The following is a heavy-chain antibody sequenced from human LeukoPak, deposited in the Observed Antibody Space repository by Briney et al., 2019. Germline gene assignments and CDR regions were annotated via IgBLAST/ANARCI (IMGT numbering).Heavy chain of an antibody. J-gene: IGHJ4*02. Sequence: SETLSLTCTAADASITGYYWSWIRQPPGKRLEWVGYMYSSGSTNYNPSLKSRLTIPIDMSRNQFSLQLSHVTADDTAVYYCARGTNGYLQLPFWGQGTLVTVSS. D-gene: IGHD2-2*01. CDR1: DASITGYY. V-gene: IGHV4-59*12. CDR3: ARGTNGYLQLPF. CDR2: MYSSGST.